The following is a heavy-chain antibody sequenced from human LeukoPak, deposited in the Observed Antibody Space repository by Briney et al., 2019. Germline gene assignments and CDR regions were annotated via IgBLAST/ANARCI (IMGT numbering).Heavy chain of an antibody. CDR1: GFTFSSYC. J-gene: IGHJ4*02. V-gene: IGHV3-21*01. CDR3: AREEYSGSYYGR. D-gene: IGHD1-26*01. Sequence: PGGSLRLSCAASGFTFSSYCMNWVRQAPGRGLEWVSSISSSSSYIYYADSVKGRFTISRDNAKNSLYLQMNSLRAEDTAVYYCAREEYSGSYYGRWGQGTLVTVSS. CDR2: ISSSSSYI.